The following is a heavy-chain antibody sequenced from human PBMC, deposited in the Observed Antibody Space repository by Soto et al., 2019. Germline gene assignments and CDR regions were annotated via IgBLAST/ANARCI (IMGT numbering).Heavy chain of an antibody. CDR1: GGSISSRSYY. CDR2: IYYSGTT. D-gene: IGHD3-22*01. V-gene: IGHV4-39*02. CDR3: APFYDNSGYYPYGMDV. J-gene: IGHJ6*02. Sequence: SETLSLTCTVSGGSISSRSYYRGWIRQPPGKGLEWIGSIYYSGTTYYNPSLKSRVTISADMSNNPFSLKLSSVTAADTAVYYGAPFYDNSGYYPYGMDVWGQGTTVTVSS.